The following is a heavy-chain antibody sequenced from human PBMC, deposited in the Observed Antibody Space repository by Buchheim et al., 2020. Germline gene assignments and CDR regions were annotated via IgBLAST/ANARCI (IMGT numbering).Heavy chain of an antibody. V-gene: IGHV3-23*01. CDR3: AKLSSRRPEYYYGMDV. CDR1: GFTFSSYA. J-gene: IGHJ6*02. Sequence: EVQLLESGGGLVQPGGSLRLSCSASGFTFSSYAMSWVRQAPGKGLEWVSGISGSSGSTYYADSVKGRFTISRDNSKNTLYLQMNSLRAEDTAVYYCAKLSSRRPEYYYGMDVWGQGTT. D-gene: IGHD6-19*01. CDR2: ISGSSGST.